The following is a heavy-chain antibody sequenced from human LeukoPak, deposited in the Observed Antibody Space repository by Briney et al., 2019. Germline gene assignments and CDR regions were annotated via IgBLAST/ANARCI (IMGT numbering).Heavy chain of an antibody. CDR2: IHNSGIT. J-gene: IGHJ5*02. V-gene: IGHV4-59*01. D-gene: IGHD3-22*01. CDR3: ARDRYYYDSSGTRWFDP. CDR1: GVSISSYY. Sequence: SETLSLTCTVSGVSISSYYWSWIRQPPGKGLEWIGYIHNSGITNYNPSLKSRVTISVDTSKNQFSLKLSSVTAADTAVYYCARDRYYYDSSGTRWFDPWGQGTLVTVSS.